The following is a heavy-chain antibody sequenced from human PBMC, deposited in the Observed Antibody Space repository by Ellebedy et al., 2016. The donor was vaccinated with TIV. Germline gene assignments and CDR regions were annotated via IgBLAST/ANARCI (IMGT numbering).Heavy chain of an antibody. CDR2: TYYRSKWYN. V-gene: IGHV6-1*01. Sequence: SQTLSLTCAISGDSVSSTGATWNWIRPSPSRGLEWLGRTYYRSKWYNEYAPSVSSRITINPDTSKNQFSLQLNSVTPEDTAVYYCARAVPHFDIWGQGTMVSVSS. J-gene: IGHJ3*02. CDR1: GDSVSSTGAT. CDR3: ARAVPHFDI.